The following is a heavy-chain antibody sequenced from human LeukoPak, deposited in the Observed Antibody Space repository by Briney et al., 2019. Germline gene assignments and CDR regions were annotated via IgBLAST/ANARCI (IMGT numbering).Heavy chain of an antibody. CDR3: ARDVVVVAATLSYCDY. J-gene: IGHJ4*02. CDR1: GYTFTSYG. D-gene: IGHD2-15*01. V-gene: IGHV1-18*01. Sequence: ASVKVSCKASGYTFTSYGISWVRQAPGQGLEWMGWISAYNGNTNYAQKLQGRVTMTTDTSTSTAYMELRSLRSDDTAVYYCARDVVVVAATLSYCDYWGQGTLVTVSS. CDR2: ISAYNGNT.